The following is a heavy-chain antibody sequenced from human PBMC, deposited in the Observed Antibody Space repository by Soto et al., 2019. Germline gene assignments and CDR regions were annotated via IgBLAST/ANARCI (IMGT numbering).Heavy chain of an antibody. CDR2: ISSSGGTL. V-gene: IGHV3-48*03. D-gene: IGHD1-1*01. CDR1: GFSFSGYQ. J-gene: IGHJ5*02. CDR3: VRMGFETTWAGGWFDP. Sequence: GGSLRLSCAASGFSFSGYQMSWVRQAAGKGLEWISYISSSGGTLYYADSVEGRFTISRDNVKNLLYLQMNSLRAEDTAVYYCVRMGFETTWAGGWFDPWGQGTLVTVSS.